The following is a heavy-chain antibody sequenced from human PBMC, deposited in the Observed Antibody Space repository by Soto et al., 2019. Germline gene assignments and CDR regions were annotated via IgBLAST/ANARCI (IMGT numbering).Heavy chain of an antibody. CDR3: ARLLYGLGSWFDP. Sequence: SETLSLTCTVSGGSISSYYWSWIRQPPGKGLEWIGYIYYSGSTNYNPSLKSRVTISVDTSKNQFSLKLSSVTAADTAVYYCARLLYGLGSWFDPWGQGTLVTVSS. J-gene: IGHJ5*02. CDR2: IYYSGST. V-gene: IGHV4-59*08. CDR1: GGSISSYY. D-gene: IGHD3-10*01.